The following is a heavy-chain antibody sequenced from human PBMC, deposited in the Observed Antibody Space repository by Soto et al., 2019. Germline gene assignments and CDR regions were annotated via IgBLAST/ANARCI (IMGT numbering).Heavy chain of an antibody. D-gene: IGHD1-7*01. V-gene: IGHV4-61*01. CDR1: GGSVSSGSYY. CDR2: IYYSGST. Sequence: QVQLQESGPGLVKPSETLSLTCTVSGGSVSSGSYYWSWIRQPPGKGLEWIGYIYYSGSTNYNPPLKSRVTISVDTSKNQFSLKLSSVTAADTAVYYCARGKTGTTLGIANRGYNWFDPWGQGTLVTVSS. CDR3: ARGKTGTTLGIANRGYNWFDP. J-gene: IGHJ5*02.